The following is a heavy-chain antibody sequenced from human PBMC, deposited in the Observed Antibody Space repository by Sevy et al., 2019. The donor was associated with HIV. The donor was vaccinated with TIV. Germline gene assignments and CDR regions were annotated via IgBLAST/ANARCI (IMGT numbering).Heavy chain of an antibody. J-gene: IGHJ5*02. Sequence: ASVKVSCKASGYTFTSYGISWVRRAPGQGLEWMGWISAYNGNTNYAQKLQGRVTLTTNTSTSTAYMELRSLRSADTAVYYCAKAPGVIPAPIYLSWFDPWGQRTLVTVSS. CDR1: GYTFTSYG. V-gene: IGHV1-18*01. CDR2: ISAYNGNT. CDR3: AKAPGVIPAPIYLSWFDP. D-gene: IGHD2-2*01.